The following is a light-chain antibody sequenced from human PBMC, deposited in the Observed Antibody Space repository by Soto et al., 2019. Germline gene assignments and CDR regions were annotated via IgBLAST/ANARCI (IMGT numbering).Light chain of an antibody. V-gene: IGLV2-14*01. CDR3: RSYTSSSTCV. CDR1: SSGVGNYNS. CDR2: DFS. Sequence: QSVLTQPASVSGSPGQSITISGTGTSSGVGNYNSVSWYQQHPGKAPKRMIYDFSNRPSGVSNLFSGSKYGNTASLTISGLQAEYDADYYCRSYTSSSTCVFAPGPKLTV. J-gene: IGLJ1*01.